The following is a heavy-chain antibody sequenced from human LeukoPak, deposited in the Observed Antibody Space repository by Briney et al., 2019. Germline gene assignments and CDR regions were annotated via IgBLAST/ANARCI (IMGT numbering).Heavy chain of an antibody. J-gene: IGHJ4*02. CDR2: ISSNGGST. Sequence: GGSLRLSCAASGFTFSSYAMHWVRQAPGKGLEYVSAISSNGGSTYYANSVKGRFTISRDNSKNTLYLQMGSLRAEDMAVYHCARDRHDVEFDYWGQGTLVTVSS. V-gene: IGHV3-64*01. CDR1: GFTFSSYA. CDR3: ARDRHDVEFDY.